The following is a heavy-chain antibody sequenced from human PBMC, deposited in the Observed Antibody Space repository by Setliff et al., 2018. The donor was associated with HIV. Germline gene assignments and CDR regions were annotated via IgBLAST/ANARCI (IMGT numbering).Heavy chain of an antibody. V-gene: IGHV4-4*07. CDR3: TMARFTDGWSPYYFDS. D-gene: IGHD6-19*01. CDR1: AGSITNHY. Sequence: SETLSLTCSVSAGSITNHYWSWVRHPPGKALEWIGLLYPSGNTNYNPSLETRLTISADRPNSQLSLKLTAVTAADAAVYYCTMARFTDGWSPYYFDSWGQGVQVTVSS. J-gene: IGHJ4*02. CDR2: LYPSGNT.